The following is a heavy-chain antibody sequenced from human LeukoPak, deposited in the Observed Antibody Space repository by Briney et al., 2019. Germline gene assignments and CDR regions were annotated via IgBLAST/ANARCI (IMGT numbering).Heavy chain of an antibody. Sequence: VKPSETLSLTCTVSGGSISSYYWSWIRQPPGKGLEWIGYIYYSGSTNYNPSLKSRVTISVDTSKNQFSLKLSSVTAADTAVYYCARDDITMVRGVRENWFDPWGQGTLVTVSS. J-gene: IGHJ5*02. CDR1: GGSISSYY. CDR2: IYYSGST. CDR3: ARDDITMVRGVRENWFDP. D-gene: IGHD3-10*01. V-gene: IGHV4-59*01.